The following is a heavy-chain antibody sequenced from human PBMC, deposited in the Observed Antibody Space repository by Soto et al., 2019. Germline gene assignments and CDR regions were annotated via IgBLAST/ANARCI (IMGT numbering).Heavy chain of an antibody. D-gene: IGHD1-26*01. V-gene: IGHV3-30-3*01. CDR2: ISYDGSNK. Sequence: QVQLVESGGGVVQPGRSLRLSCAASGFTFSSYAMHWVRQAPGKGLEWVAVISYDGSNKYYADSVKGRFTISRDNSKNTLYLQMNSLRAEDTAVYYCARESNIATRSYYYYYYGMDVWGQGTTVTVSS. J-gene: IGHJ6*02. CDR3: ARESNIATRSYYYYYYGMDV. CDR1: GFTFSSYA.